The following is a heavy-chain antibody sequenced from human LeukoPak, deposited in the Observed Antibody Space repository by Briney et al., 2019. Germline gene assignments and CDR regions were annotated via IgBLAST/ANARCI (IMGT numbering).Heavy chain of an antibody. J-gene: IGHJ3*02. D-gene: IGHD6-19*01. Sequence: ASVKVSCKASGYTFTDYGITWVRQAPGQGLEWMGWSSSYNGKTNYVQKFQGRVTMTADTSTSTAYMELRSLRSEDTAVYYCARLGWNAFDIWGQGTMVTVSS. CDR2: SSSYNGKT. CDR3: ARLGWNAFDI. V-gene: IGHV1-18*01. CDR1: GYTFTDYG.